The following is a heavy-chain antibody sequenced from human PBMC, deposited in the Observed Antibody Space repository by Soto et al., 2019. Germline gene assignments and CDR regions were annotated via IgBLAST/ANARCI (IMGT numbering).Heavy chain of an antibody. D-gene: IGHD3-10*01. CDR3: AHIPHYYQSDWFDP. Sequence: QITLKESGPTLVKPTQTLTLTCTFSGFSLTTRGVGVGWIRQPPGKALECLALIYWDDDKRYSPSLQSRLSITKDPPKNHAVQTMTNVDPVDTATYYCAHIPHYYQSDWFDPWGQGTLVSVSS. V-gene: IGHV2-5*02. CDR2: IYWDDDK. J-gene: IGHJ5*02. CDR1: GFSLTTRGVG.